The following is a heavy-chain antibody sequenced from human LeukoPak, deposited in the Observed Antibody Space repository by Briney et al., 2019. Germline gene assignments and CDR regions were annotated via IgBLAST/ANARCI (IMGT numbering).Heavy chain of an antibody. CDR2: IYTDGKT. CDR3: ARLDREGYYSPYYFDY. Sequence: GGSLRLSCTVSGFNVTRNYMTLVRQAPGKGLEWASVIYTDGKTYYAESVKGRFSISRDNSKNTMYLQMKSLRAEDTAVYFCARLDREGYYSPYYFDYWGQGTRVSVSS. D-gene: IGHD5-24*01. V-gene: IGHV3-66*01. CDR1: GFNVTRNY. J-gene: IGHJ4*02.